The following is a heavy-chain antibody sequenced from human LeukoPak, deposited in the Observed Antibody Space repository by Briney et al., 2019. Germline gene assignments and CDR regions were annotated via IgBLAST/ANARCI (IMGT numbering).Heavy chain of an antibody. Sequence: GGSLRLSCSASGFTFSNYAMHWVRQAPGKGLEYVSAISSNGDSSYYADSVKGRFTISRDNSKNTLYLQLSSLRLEDTAVYYCVRVGILFYPWGQGNLVTVSP. J-gene: IGHJ5*02. D-gene: IGHD2-15*01. V-gene: IGHV3-64D*09. CDR3: VRVGILFYP. CDR2: ISSNGDSS. CDR1: GFTFSNYA.